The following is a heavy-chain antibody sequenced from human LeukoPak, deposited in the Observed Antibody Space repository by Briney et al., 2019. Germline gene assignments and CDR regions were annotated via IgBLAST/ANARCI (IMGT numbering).Heavy chain of an antibody. Sequence: GGSLRLSCAASGFTFSSYAMSWVRQAPGKGLEWVSAISGSGGSTYYADSVKGRFTISRDNSKNTLYLQMNSLRAEDTAVYYCASRSDILTGYYTNFDYWGQGTLVTVSS. V-gene: IGHV3-23*01. CDR3: ASRSDILTGYYTNFDY. J-gene: IGHJ4*02. CDR1: GFTFSSYA. CDR2: ISGSGGST. D-gene: IGHD3-9*01.